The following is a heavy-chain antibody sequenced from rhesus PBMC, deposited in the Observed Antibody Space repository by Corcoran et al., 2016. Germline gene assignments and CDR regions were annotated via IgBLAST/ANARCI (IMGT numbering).Heavy chain of an antibody. J-gene: IGHJ5-1*01. CDR2: VYGTSGPT. Sequence: VQLRESGPGLGRPPGTLSPPGGFPGFLVGPALDGGGVCRVPGGGLEWIGYVYGTSGPTHYHPSLKNRVTVSSDASTNQFSLKVYSVTAADTAVYFCAGSPVHSNFHFNAWGPGVLVIVSS. D-gene: IGHD1-44*01. CDR3: AGSPVHSNFHFNA. V-gene: IGHV4-76*01. CDR1: GFLVGPALD.